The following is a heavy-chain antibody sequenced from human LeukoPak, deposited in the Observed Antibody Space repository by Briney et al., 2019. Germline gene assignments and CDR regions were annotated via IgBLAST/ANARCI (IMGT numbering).Heavy chain of an antibody. Sequence: GGSLRLSCAASGFTFSSYEMNWVRQAPGKGLEWVSYISSSGGTTFYADSVQGRFAISRDNAKYSLYLQMNSLRGEDTAVYYCAGDRWGSNYFDYWGQGTLVTVSS. J-gene: IGHJ4*02. D-gene: IGHD3-16*01. CDR3: AGDRWGSNYFDY. CDR1: GFTFSSYE. V-gene: IGHV3-48*03. CDR2: ISSSGGTT.